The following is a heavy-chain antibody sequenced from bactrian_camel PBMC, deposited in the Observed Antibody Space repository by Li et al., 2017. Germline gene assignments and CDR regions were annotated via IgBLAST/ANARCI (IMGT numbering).Heavy chain of an antibody. CDR2: IGRSGVST. CDR1: GLPLDTNT. D-gene: IGHD2*01. J-gene: IGHJ7*01. V-gene: IGHV3S60*01. Sequence: HVQLVESGGGLVQAGGTLRLSCIVSGLPLDTNTMAWFRQAPGKEREGISCIGRSGVSTVYADSVKGRFTVSRDNAKNTLYLQVNSLKPEDTAIYYCAKSFRAVATYYAMDYWGKGTQVTVS.